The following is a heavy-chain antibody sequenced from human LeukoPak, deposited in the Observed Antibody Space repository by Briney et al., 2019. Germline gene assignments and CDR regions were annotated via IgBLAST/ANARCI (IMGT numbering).Heavy chain of an antibody. CDR3: AKESLEYYYGSGSYPDY. Sequence: PGGSLRLSCAASGFTLSSYGMHWVRQAPGKGLEWVAVISYDGSNKYYADSVKGRFTISRDNSKNTLYLQMNSLRVEDTAVYYCAKESLEYYYGSGSYPDYWGQGTLVTVSS. CDR2: ISYDGSNK. D-gene: IGHD3-10*01. J-gene: IGHJ4*02. CDR1: GFTLSSYG. V-gene: IGHV3-30*18.